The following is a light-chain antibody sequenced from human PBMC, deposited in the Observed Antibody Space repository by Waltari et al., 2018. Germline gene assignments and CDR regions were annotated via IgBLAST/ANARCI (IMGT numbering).Light chain of an antibody. V-gene: IGKV4-1*01. J-gene: IGKJ1*01. CDR1: QSVLYSSNNKNY. Sequence: DIVMTQSPDSLTVSLGERATINCNSSQSVLYSSNNKNYLAWYQQKLGQPPKLLIYWASTRESGVPDRFSGSGSGTDFTLTISSLQAEDVAVYYCQQYYSTPMTFGQVNKVEIK. CDR3: QQYYSTPMT. CDR2: WAS.